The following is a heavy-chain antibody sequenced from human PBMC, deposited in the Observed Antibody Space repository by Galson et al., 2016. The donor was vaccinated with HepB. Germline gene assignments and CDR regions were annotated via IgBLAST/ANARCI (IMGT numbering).Heavy chain of an antibody. CDR1: GGSFSGYF. J-gene: IGHJ6*02. CDR3: ARGRGRRAQLWSSHYNHYGLDV. D-gene: IGHD1-14*01. V-gene: IGHV4-34*01. Sequence: SETLSLTCIVSGGSFSGYFWSWIRQPPGKGLEWIGEVNRSGSTNYNPSLKSRLTISVDTSKNQFSLKLTSVTAADTAVYYGARGRGRRAQLWSSHYNHYGLDVWGQGTTVTVSS. CDR2: VNRSGST.